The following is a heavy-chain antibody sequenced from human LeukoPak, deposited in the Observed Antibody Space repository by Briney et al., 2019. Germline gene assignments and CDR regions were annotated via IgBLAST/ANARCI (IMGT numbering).Heavy chain of an antibody. V-gene: IGHV4-38-2*02. J-gene: IGHJ4*02. Sequence: SETLSLTCTVSGYSITSGYYGGWIRQPPGKGLGWIGSISHSGSTYYTPSLKSRVTISVDTSKNQFSLKLSSVTAADTAVYYCATPGIAVAGSFDYWGQGTLVTVSS. CDR2: ISHSGST. CDR3: ATPGIAVAGSFDY. CDR1: GYSITSGYY. D-gene: IGHD6-19*01.